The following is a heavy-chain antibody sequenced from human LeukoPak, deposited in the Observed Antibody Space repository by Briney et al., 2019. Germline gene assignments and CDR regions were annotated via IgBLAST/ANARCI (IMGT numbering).Heavy chain of an antibody. J-gene: IGHJ4*02. CDR1: GYTFTSYG. CDR2: ISAYNGNT. Sequence: ASVKVSCKASGYTFTSYGISWVRQAPGQGLEWMGWISAYNGNTNHAQKLQGRVTMTTDTSTSTAYMELRSLRSDDTAVYYCARRYDSSGYGGGYFDYWGQGTLVTVSS. D-gene: IGHD3-22*01. V-gene: IGHV1-18*01. CDR3: ARRYDSSGYGGGYFDY.